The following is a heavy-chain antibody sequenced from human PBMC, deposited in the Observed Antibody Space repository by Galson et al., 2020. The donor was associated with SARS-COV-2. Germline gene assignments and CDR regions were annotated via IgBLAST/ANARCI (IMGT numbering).Heavy chain of an antibody. CDR2: IYPGDSDT. D-gene: IGHD6-13*01. V-gene: IGHV5-51*01. CDR3: ARRSYSSSYPYYYYGMDV. J-gene: IGHJ6*02. CDR1: GYSFTSYW. Sequence: GESLKISCKGSGYSFTSYWIGWVRQMPGKGLEWMGIIYPGDSDTRYSPSFQGQVTISADKSISTAYLQWSSLKASDTAMYYCARRSYSSSYPYYYYGMDVWGQGTTVTVSS.